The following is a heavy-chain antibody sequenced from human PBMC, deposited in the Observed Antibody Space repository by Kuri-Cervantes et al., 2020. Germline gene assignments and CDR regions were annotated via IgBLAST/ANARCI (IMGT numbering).Heavy chain of an antibody. D-gene: IGHD2-15*01. CDR3: AREQSAFDI. J-gene: IGHJ4*02. V-gene: IGHV4-38-2*02. Sequence: SQTLSLTCAVSGYSISSGYYWGWIRQPPGKGLEWIGSIYHSGSTYYNPSLKSRVTISVDTSKNQFSLRMTSVTAADAGIYYCAREQSAFDIWGQGTLVTVSS. CDR2: IYHSGST. CDR1: GYSISSGYY.